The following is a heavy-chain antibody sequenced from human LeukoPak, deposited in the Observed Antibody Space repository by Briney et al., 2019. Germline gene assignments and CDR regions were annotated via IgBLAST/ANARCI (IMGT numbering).Heavy chain of an antibody. D-gene: IGHD3-22*01. V-gene: IGHV3-23*01. CDR3: AKGSYYYDSADYFDY. CDR2: VSGRGGSR. Sequence: GGSLRLSCAASGFTFSSYAMRWVRQAPGKGLEGVSAVSGRGGSRYYADSVKGRVTISRDNSQNTLYLQMNSLRAEDTAVYHCAKGSYYYDSADYFDYWGQGTLVTVSS. CDR1: GFTFSSYA. J-gene: IGHJ4*02.